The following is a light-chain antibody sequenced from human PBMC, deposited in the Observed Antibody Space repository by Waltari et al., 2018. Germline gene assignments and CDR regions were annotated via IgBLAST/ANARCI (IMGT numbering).Light chain of an antibody. V-gene: IGLV1-47*01. CDR1: SSDIEGSY. CDR3: ATWDDILRTPL. CDR2: RNK. J-gene: IGLJ2*01. Sequence: QSVLTQPPSASGTPGQRVTISCSGSSSDIEGSYVYWYQQFPGAAPKLLIYRNKQRPSGVPDRRSCSKFGSSASLAISGLRSEDEADYYCATWDDILRTPLVGGGTKLTVL.